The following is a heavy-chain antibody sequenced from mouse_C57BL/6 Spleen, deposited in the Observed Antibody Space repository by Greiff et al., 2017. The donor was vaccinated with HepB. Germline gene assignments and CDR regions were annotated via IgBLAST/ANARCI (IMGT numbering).Heavy chain of an antibody. J-gene: IGHJ2*01. V-gene: IGHV1-69*01. CDR2: IDPSDSYN. CDR3: ARTGTGYFDY. D-gene: IGHD4-1*01. CDR1: GYTFTSYW. Sequence: QVHVKQPGAELVMPGASVKLSCKASGYTFTSYWMHWVKQRPGQGLEWIGEIDPSDSYNNYNQKFKGKSTLTVDKSSSTAYMQLSSLTSEVSAVYYCARTGTGYFDYWGQGTTLTVSS.